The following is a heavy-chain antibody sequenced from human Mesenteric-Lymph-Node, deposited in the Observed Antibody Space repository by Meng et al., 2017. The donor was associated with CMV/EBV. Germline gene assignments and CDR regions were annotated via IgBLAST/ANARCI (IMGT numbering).Heavy chain of an antibody. D-gene: IGHD6-6*01. CDR1: GGSISSYY. V-gene: IGHV4-59*01. J-gene: IGHJ4*02. CDR2: IYYSGST. CDR3: ASSSRSRYFDY. Sequence: SETLSLTCTVSGGSISSYYWSWIRQPPGKGLEWIGYIYYSGSTNYNPYLKSRVTISVDTSKNQFSLKLSSVTAADTAVYYCASSSRSRYFDYWGQGTLVTVSS.